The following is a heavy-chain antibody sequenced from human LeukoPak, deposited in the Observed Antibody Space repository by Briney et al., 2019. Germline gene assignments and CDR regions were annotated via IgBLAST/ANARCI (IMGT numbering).Heavy chain of an antibody. Sequence: ASVKVSCKASGYTFTSSGIRWVRQAPGQGLEWMGWISTHEVNTKYAQKLQGRVTLTTDTSTSTAYMELRSLRSDDTAVYYCATDLGYCSSTTCDTFDYWGQGTLITVSS. CDR1: GYTFTSSG. D-gene: IGHD2-2*01. CDR2: ISTHEVNT. CDR3: ATDLGYCSSTTCDTFDY. J-gene: IGHJ4*02. V-gene: IGHV1-18*01.